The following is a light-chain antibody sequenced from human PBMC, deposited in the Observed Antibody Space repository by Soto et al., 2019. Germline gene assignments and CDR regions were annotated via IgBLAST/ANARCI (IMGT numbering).Light chain of an antibody. CDR2: DVN. CDR1: SGDIGAYDY. CDR3: CSYAGSYTFV. J-gene: IGLJ1*01. Sequence: QSALTQPRSVSGSPGHSVTISCTGTSGDIGAYDYVSWYQQHPGKAPALLIYDVNKRLSGVPDRFSGSKSGNTASLTISGLQADDEAAFYCCSYAGSYTFVFGTGTKLTVL. V-gene: IGLV2-11*01.